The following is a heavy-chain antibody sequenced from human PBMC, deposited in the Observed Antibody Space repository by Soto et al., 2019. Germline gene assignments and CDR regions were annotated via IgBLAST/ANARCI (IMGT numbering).Heavy chain of an antibody. CDR3: TSCGRFPRVGVDYYAMDV. J-gene: IGHJ6*02. CDR1: GFAFSNYD. Sequence: PGGSLRLSCAASGFAFSNYDLYWVRQAPGKGLEWVALISYDGYKKYYADSVKGRFTISRDSSRNGLYLQMDSLRPEDTAVYFCTSCGRFPRVGVDYYAMDVWGQGTTVTVS. V-gene: IGHV3-30*03. D-gene: IGHD3-3*01. CDR2: ISYDGYKK.